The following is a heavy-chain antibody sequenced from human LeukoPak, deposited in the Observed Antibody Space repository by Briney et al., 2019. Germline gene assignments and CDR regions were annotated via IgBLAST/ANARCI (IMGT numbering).Heavy chain of an antibody. V-gene: IGHV1-69*05. CDR2: IVTMFGIA. Sequence: GASVNVSCKASGGTFITYGINWVRQAPGQGLEWMGGIVTMFGIANYAQKFEGRVSITTDESSTTAYMELSSLRSEDTAFYYCATTSVRDGFNYFDYWGQGTLVPVSS. D-gene: IGHD5-24*01. CDR1: GGTFITYG. J-gene: IGHJ4*02. CDR3: ATTSVRDGFNYFDY.